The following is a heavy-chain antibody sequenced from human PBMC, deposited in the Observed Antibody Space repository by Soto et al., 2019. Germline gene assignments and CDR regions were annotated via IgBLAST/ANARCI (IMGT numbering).Heavy chain of an antibody. CDR3: ARGRDYYDILSGYVNWFDP. J-gene: IGHJ5*02. V-gene: IGHV4-34*01. D-gene: IGHD3-9*01. CDR1: GWYFSDYY. CDR2: INHSGNT. Sequence: PSETLSLTCAVYGWYFSDYYWDWIRQPPGKGLEWIGEINHSGNTNYNPSLKSRVTISLDTSKNQLSVKLRSVTAADTAVYYCARGRDYYDILSGYVNWFDPWGQGTLVTVSS.